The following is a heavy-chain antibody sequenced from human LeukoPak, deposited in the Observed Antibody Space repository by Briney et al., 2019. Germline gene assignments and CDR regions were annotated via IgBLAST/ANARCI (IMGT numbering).Heavy chain of an antibody. CDR1: GGTFSSYA. CDR3: ATATMVRDVHFDY. D-gene: IGHD3-10*01. CDR2: IIPIFGSA. J-gene: IGHJ4*02. Sequence: ASVKVSCKASGGTFSSYAISWVRQAPGQGLEWTGGIIPIFGSANYAQKFQGRVTITADESTSTAYMELSSLRSEDTAVYYCATATMVRDVHFDYWGQGTLVTVSS. V-gene: IGHV1-69*13.